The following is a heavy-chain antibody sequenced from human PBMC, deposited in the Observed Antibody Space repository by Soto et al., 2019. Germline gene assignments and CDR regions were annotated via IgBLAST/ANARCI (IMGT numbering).Heavy chain of an antibody. D-gene: IGHD1-1*01. Sequence: SETLSLTCAVYGGSFSGYYWSWIRQPPGKGLEWIGEINHSGSTNYNPSLKSRVTISVDTSKNQFSLKLRSVTAADTAVYYCARVRTGFDYWGQGTLVTVSS. J-gene: IGHJ4*02. CDR3: ARVRTGFDY. CDR2: INHSGST. CDR1: GGSFSGYY. V-gene: IGHV4-34*01.